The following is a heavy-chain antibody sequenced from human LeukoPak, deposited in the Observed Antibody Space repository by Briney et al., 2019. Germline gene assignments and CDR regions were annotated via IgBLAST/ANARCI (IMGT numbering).Heavy chain of an antibody. CDR3: ARVGWEAAAGPSFDY. J-gene: IGHJ4*02. D-gene: IGHD6-13*01. Sequence: GGSLRLSCAASGFTFDDYGMSWVRQAPGKGLEWVSGINWNGGSTGYADSVKGRFTISRDNAKNSLYLQMNSLRAEDTALYYCARVGWEAAAGPSFDYWGQGTLVTVSS. CDR1: GFTFDDYG. V-gene: IGHV3-20*04. CDR2: INWNGGST.